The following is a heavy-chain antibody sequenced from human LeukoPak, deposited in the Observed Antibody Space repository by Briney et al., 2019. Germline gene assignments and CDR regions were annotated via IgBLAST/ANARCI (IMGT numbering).Heavy chain of an antibody. D-gene: IGHD2/OR15-2a*01. J-gene: IGHJ4*02. CDR3: AREGPRGNSQFDY. V-gene: IGHV3-33*08. CDR1: GFTFSSYA. CDR2: IWYDGSNK. Sequence: GGSLRLSCAASGFTFSSYAMHWVRQAPGKGLEWVALIWYDGSNKYYADSVKGRLTISRDNSKNTLYLQMNSLRAEDTAVYYCAREGPRGNSQFDYWGQGTLVTVSS.